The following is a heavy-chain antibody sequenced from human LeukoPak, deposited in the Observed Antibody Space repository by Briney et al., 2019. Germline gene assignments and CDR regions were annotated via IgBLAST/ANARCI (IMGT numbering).Heavy chain of an antibody. J-gene: IGHJ4*02. CDR2: VNPDGTTS. CDR3: ARDRRGPDPYDRDERIDY. D-gene: IGHD3-22*01. V-gene: IGHV3-74*01. CDR1: GFTFSSHW. Sequence: PGGSLRLSCEASGFTFSSHWMHWVRQAPGKGLVWVSGVNPDGTTSLYAGSVKGRVTVTRDNAKNTVYLQMNGLTAEDTALYFCARDRRGPDPYDRDERIDYWGQGALVTVSS.